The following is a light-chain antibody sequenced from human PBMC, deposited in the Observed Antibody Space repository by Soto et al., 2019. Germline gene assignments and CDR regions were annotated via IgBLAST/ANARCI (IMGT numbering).Light chain of an antibody. CDR2: KVS. CDR1: QSLLYSDGNIY. J-gene: IGKJ1*01. V-gene: IGKV2-30*01. CDR3: MQGTHWPWT. Sequence: DVVMTQSPLSLPVTLGQPASISCRSSQSLLYSDGNIYLNWFQQRPGQSPRRLIYKVSNRDSGVPDRFSGSGSGTDFTLKISRVEAEDVGVYYCMQGTHWPWTFGQGTKV.